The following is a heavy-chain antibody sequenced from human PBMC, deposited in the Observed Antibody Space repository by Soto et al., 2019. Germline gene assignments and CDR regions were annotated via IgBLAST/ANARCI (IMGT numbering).Heavy chain of an antibody. D-gene: IGHD2-15*01. CDR2: IFSNDER. CDR3: AQTEDGGRSRTPAGWFDA. Sequence: QVTLKESGPVLVKPTETLTLTCTVSGFSLSNAGMGVSWIRQPPGKALEWLAHIFSNDERRFSTSLKNRLTISKDTFTTQVVLIMTNMDPVDTATYYCAQTEDGGRSRTPAGWFDAWGQGTLVTVSS. V-gene: IGHV2-26*01. J-gene: IGHJ5*02. CDR1: GFSLSNAGMG.